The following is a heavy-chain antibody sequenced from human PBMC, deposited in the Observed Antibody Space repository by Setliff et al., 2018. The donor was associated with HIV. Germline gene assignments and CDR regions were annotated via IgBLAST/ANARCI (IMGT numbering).Heavy chain of an antibody. CDR1: GGSISSSSYY. D-gene: IGHD6-25*01. CDR2: IDYTGKT. CDR3: ARKNRGAPAPFDY. V-gene: IGHV4-39*01. J-gene: IGHJ4*02. Sequence: SETLSLTCIVSGGSISSSSYYWGWIRQPPGKGLEWIGSIDYTGKTHYNPSLKSRVTISADTSKSQFSLNSSSVTAADTAVYYCARKNRGAPAPFDYWGQGTLVTVSS.